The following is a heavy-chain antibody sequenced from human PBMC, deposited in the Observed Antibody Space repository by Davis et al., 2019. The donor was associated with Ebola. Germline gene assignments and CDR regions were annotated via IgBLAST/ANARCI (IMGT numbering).Heavy chain of an antibody. CDR3: ARGGQIVVVPAAHSHDAFDI. J-gene: IGHJ3*02. D-gene: IGHD2-2*01. CDR1: GFTFSSYA. Sequence: GESLKISCAASGFTFSSYAMSWVRQAPGKGLEWVSAISGSGGSTYYADSVKGRFTISRDNSKNTLYLQMNSLRAEDTAVYYCARGGQIVVVPAAHSHDAFDIWGQGTMVTVSS. V-gene: IGHV3-23*01. CDR2: ISGSGGST.